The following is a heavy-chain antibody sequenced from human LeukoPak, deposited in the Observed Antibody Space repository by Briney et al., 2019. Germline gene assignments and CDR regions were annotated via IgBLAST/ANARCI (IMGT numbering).Heavy chain of an antibody. Sequence: ASVTVSCKASGYIFTSYYIHWVRQAPGQGLEWMGWINPNSGVTNYAQKFQGRVTMAGDPSISTTYMELRRVRSDDTAMYYCARDPHSYYYGSGSYNWFDPWGQGALVSATS. D-gene: IGHD3-10*01. V-gene: IGHV1-2*02. CDR1: GYIFTSYY. J-gene: IGHJ5*02. CDR3: ARDPHSYYYGSGSYNWFDP. CDR2: INPNSGVT.